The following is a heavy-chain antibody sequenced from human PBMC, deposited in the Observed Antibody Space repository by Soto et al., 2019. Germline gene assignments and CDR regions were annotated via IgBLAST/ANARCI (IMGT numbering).Heavy chain of an antibody. V-gene: IGHV1-69*05. J-gene: IGHJ5*02. CDR3: AYQLLYNWFDP. Sequence: SVKVSCKASGGTFSSYAISWVRQAPGQGLEWMGGIIPIFGTANYAQKFQGRVTMTRDTSTSTVYMELSSLRSEDTAVYYCAYQLLYNWFDPWGQGTLVTVSS. CDR2: IIPIFGTA. CDR1: GGTFSSYA. D-gene: IGHD2-2*02.